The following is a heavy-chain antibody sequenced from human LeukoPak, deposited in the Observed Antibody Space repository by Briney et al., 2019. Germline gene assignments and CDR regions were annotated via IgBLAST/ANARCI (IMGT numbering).Heavy chain of an antibody. D-gene: IGHD3-3*01. CDR1: GFIFDDHG. J-gene: IGHJ3*02. CDR2: ISWSSGII. CDR3: AKDTGSPADAITMEDNAFDI. Sequence: GRSLRLSYAASGFIFDDHGMHWVRQAPGKGLEWVSGISWSSGIIGYADSVKGRFTISRDNAKNSLDLQMESLRAEDTAVYYCAKDTGSPADAITMEDNAFDIWGQGTMVTVSS. V-gene: IGHV3-9*01.